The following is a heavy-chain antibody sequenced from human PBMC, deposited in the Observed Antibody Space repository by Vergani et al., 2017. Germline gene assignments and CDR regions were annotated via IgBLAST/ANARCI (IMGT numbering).Heavy chain of an antibody. CDR2: IYYSGST. D-gene: IGHD3-22*01. J-gene: IGHJ3*02. Sequence: QLQLQESGPGLVKPSETLSLTCTVSGGSISSSSYYWGWIRQPPGKGLEWIGSIYYSGSTYYNPSLKSRGTISVDTSKNQFSLKLSSVTAADTAVYYCARHLAYYYDSSGYYFGAFDIWGQGTMVTVSS. CDR3: ARHLAYYYDSSGYYFGAFDI. V-gene: IGHV4-39*01. CDR1: GGSISSSSYY.